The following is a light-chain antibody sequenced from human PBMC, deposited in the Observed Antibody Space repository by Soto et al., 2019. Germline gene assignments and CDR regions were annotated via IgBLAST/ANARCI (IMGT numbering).Light chain of an antibody. Sequence: EIVLTQSPATLSLSPGDRATLSCRASQSVTSNYLAWYQQKPGQAPRLLIYGASSMATAIPDRFSGSGSGTEFTLTISRLEPEDLAAYHCQQYGDSSQTFGQGTKVEIK. CDR3: QQYGDSSQT. CDR1: QSVTSNY. CDR2: GAS. V-gene: IGKV3-20*01. J-gene: IGKJ1*01.